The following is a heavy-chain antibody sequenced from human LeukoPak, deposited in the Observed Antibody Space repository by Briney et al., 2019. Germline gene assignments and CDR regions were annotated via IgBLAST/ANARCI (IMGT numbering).Heavy chain of an antibody. CDR2: IYVSGST. Sequence: PSETLSLTCTVSGASISIYYWSWIRQPAGKGLEWIGRIYVSGSTNYNPSLEGRAIMSVDTSKNQLSLKLSSVTAADTAVYYCAKDLQNIVVGGAFDIWGQGTMVTVSS. CDR3: AKDLQNIVVGGAFDI. D-gene: IGHD2-2*01. J-gene: IGHJ3*02. V-gene: IGHV4-4*07. CDR1: GASISIYY.